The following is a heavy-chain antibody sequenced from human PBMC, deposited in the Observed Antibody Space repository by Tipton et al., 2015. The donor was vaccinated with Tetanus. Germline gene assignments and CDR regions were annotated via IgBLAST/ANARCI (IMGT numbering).Heavy chain of an antibody. D-gene: IGHD6-6*01. CDR1: GGSVSSGSYF. V-gene: IGHV4-31*03. CDR3: ARDQGGGRVVRLNWFDP. J-gene: IGHJ5*02. CDR2: IYYSGST. Sequence: TLSLTCTIFGGSVSSGSYFWNWIRQQPGKGPEWIGYIYYSGSTHYNPSLKGRVTMSVDTSKNQFSLKLSSVTAADTAVYYCARDQGGGRVVRLNWFDPWGQGILATVSS.